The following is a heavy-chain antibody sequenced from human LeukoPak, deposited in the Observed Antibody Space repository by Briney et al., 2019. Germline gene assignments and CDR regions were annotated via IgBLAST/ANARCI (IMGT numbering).Heavy chain of an antibody. D-gene: IGHD2-2*01. Sequence: ASVKVSCKASGYTFTSYGIGWVRQAPGQGLEWMGWIGAYYGNTNYAQKLQGRVTMTTDTSTSTAYMELRSLRSDDTAVYYCARDRVGYCSSTSCYDNWFDPWGQGTLVTVSS. V-gene: IGHV1-18*01. CDR2: IGAYYGNT. CDR1: GYTFTSYG. CDR3: ARDRVGYCSSTSCYDNWFDP. J-gene: IGHJ5*02.